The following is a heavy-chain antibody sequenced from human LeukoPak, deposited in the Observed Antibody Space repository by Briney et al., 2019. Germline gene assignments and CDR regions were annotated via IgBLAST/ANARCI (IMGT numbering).Heavy chain of an antibody. J-gene: IGHJ4*02. CDR2: ISGSGTST. CDR1: GFIFSSYA. V-gene: IGHV3-23*01. CDR3: AKAEHYDILTGYSHFDC. Sequence: AGGSLRLSCAASGFIFSSYAMTWVRQAPGRGLEWVSVISGSGTSTYHADSVEGRFTVSRDNSKNTLYLQMNSLRAEDTAVYYCAKAEHYDILTGYSHFDCWGQGTLVTVSS. D-gene: IGHD3-9*01.